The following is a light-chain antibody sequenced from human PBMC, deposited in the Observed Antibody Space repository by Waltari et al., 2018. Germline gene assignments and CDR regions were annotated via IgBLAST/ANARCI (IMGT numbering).Light chain of an antibody. CDR2: RNN. CDR3: EAWDDSLTTWV. Sequence: QSALTQPASVSGSPGQSITISCTGGSSNIGSNYVFWYQQLPGTAPELLIFRNNQRPSGVPDRFSGSKSGTSASLAINGLRSEDEADYYCEAWDDSLTTWVFGGGTRLTVL. V-gene: IGLV1-47*01. CDR1: SSNIGSNY. J-gene: IGLJ3*02.